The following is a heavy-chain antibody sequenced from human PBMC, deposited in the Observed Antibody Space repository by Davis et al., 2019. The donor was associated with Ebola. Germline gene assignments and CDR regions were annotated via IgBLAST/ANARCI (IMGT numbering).Heavy chain of an antibody. V-gene: IGHV3-30-3*01. CDR1: GFTFSSYA. CDR2: ISYDGSTK. D-gene: IGHD3-10*01. CDR3: ARGTGGSGSYPGYYGMDV. J-gene: IGHJ6*02. Sequence: GESLKISCAASGFTFSSYAMHWVRPAPGKGLVWVAVISYDGSTKYYAESVKGRFTISRDNSKNTLYLQMNSLRAEDTAVYYCARGTGGSGSYPGYYGMDVWGQGTTVTVSS.